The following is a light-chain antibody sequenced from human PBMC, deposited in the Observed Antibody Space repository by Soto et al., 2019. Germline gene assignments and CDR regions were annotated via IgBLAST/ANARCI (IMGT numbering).Light chain of an antibody. CDR3: SSYTTTYTLI. V-gene: IGLV2-14*03. CDR1: SFDIGAFDY. J-gene: IGLJ2*01. Sequence: QSALTQPASVSGFPGQSIAISCTGSSFDIGAFDYVCWYQQHPGKAPKLVVYDVNDRPSGVSNRFSGSKSGTTASLTISGLQADDEAYYYCSSYTTTYTLIFGGGTKVTVL. CDR2: DVN.